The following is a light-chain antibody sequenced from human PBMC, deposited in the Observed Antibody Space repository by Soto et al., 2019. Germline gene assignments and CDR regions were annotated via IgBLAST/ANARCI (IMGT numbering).Light chain of an antibody. CDR1: QGISSY. V-gene: IGKV1-9*01. CDR3: QQLDSYPLT. J-gene: IGKJ3*01. CDR2: TAS. Sequence: DIQLTQSPSFLSASVGDRVTITCRASQGISSYLAWYQQKPGNAPKLLIYTASTLQSGVPSRFSGSGSGTEFTLTISSLQPEDFATYYGQQLDSYPLTFGPGTKVYSK.